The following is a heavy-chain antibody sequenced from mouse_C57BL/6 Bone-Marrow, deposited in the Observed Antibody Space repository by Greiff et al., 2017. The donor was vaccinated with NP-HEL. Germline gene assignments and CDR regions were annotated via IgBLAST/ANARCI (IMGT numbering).Heavy chain of an antibody. V-gene: IGHV1-7*01. Sequence: VQLQQSGAELAKPGASVKLSCKASGYTFTSYWMHWVKQRPGQGLEWIGYINPSSGYTKYNQKFKDKATLTADKSSITAYMQLSSLTYEDAAVYYCARWNYYGTPDYWGQGTTLTVSS. CDR1: GYTFTSYW. D-gene: IGHD1-1*01. CDR3: ARWNYYGTPDY. CDR2: INPSSGYT. J-gene: IGHJ2*01.